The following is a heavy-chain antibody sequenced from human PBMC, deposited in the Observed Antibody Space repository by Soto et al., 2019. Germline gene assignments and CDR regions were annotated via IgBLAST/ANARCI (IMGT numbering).Heavy chain of an antibody. D-gene: IGHD3-10*01. J-gene: IGHJ4*02. CDR1: GYTFTGYN. CDR2: MNPNGGNT. Sequence: SVKVSCKASGYTFTGYNINWVRQATGQGLEWMGWMNPNGGNTGYAQKFQGRVTMTRNTSISTAYMELSSLKSEDTAVYYCARGTPINHYFGSGSYANYWGQGTLVTVSS. CDR3: ARGTPINHYFGSGSYANY. V-gene: IGHV1-8*01.